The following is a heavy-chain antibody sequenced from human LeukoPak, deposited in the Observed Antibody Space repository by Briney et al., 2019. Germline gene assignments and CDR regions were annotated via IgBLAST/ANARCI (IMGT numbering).Heavy chain of an antibody. CDR2: INESGST. V-gene: IGHV4-34*01. Sequence: SETLSLTCAVYGGSFGGYYWNLIRQPPGMGLEWIGEINESGSTNYNPSLKSRVTISVDTPKRQFSLKLSSVTAADTAVYYCARASAYSISSGVNPWGQGTLVTVSS. CDR3: ARASAYSISSGVNP. J-gene: IGHJ5*02. CDR1: GGSFGGYY. D-gene: IGHD6-6*01.